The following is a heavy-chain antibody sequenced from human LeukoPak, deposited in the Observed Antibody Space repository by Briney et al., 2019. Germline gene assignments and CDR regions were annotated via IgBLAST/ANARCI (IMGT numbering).Heavy chain of an antibody. CDR3: ARDQVPAAIGGLYYYYGMDV. Sequence: GGPLRLSCAASGFTFSSYEMNWVRQAPGKGLEWVSYISSSGSTIYYADSVKGRFTISRDNAKNSLYLQMNSLRAEDTAVYYCARDQVPAAIGGLYYYYGMDVWGQGTTVTVSS. D-gene: IGHD2-2*01. J-gene: IGHJ6*02. V-gene: IGHV3-48*03. CDR1: GFTFSSYE. CDR2: ISSSGSTI.